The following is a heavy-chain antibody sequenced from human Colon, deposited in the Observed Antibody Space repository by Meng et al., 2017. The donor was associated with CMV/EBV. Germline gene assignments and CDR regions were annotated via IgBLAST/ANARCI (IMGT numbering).Heavy chain of an antibody. CDR1: GGSISGNTYY. CDR3: AHTLALVTAPTLYYFYGVDV. Sequence: SETLSLTCTVSGGSISGNTYYWGWIRQPPGKGLEWIGSMYYSGITYYNPSLKSRVTISVDTSKTVLSLKLTSVTAADTAVYYCAHTLALVTAPTLYYFYGVDVWGQGTTVTVSS. V-gene: IGHV4-39*07. J-gene: IGHJ6*02. CDR2: MYYSGIT. D-gene: IGHD2-2*01.